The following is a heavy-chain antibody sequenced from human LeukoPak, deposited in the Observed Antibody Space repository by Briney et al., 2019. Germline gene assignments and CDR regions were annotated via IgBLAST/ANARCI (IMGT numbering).Heavy chain of an antibody. Sequence: ASVKVSCKASGYTFTSYYMHWVRQAPGQGLEWMGIINPSGGSTSYAQKFQGRVTMTTDSSTSTAYLELRNLRSDDTAVYYCARGGYSDYWGQGTLVTVSS. V-gene: IGHV1-46*01. J-gene: IGHJ4*02. CDR2: INPSGGST. CDR1: GYTFTSYY. D-gene: IGHD2-15*01. CDR3: ARGGYSDY.